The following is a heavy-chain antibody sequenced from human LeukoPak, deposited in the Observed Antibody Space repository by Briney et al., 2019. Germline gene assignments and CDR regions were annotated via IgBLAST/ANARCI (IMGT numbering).Heavy chain of an antibody. D-gene: IGHD3-10*01. J-gene: IGHJ3*02. CDR1: GGTFSSYA. Sequence: SVKVSCKASGGTFSSYAISWVRQAPGQGLEWMGRIIPIFGIANYAQKFQGRVTITAGKSTSTAYMELSSLRSEDTAVYYCARGGSGGDIWGQGTMVTVSS. CDR2: IIPIFGIA. V-gene: IGHV1-69*04. CDR3: ARGGSGGDI.